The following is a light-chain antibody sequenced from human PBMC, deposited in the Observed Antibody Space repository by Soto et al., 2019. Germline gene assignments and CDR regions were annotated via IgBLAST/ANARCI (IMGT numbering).Light chain of an antibody. V-gene: IGKV4-1*01. Sequence: DIVMTQSPDSLALSLGERATINCKSGHSVLSSSNNENYLTWYQQKPGQPPKLLIYWASTRKSGVPDRFSGSGSGTDFTLTISSLQAEDVATYYCQQYYESPYTFGQGTKVDIK. CDR1: HSVLSSSNNENY. J-gene: IGKJ2*01. CDR2: WAS. CDR3: QQYYESPYT.